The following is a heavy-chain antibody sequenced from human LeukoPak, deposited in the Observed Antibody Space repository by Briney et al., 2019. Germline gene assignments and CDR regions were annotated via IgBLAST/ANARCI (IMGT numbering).Heavy chain of an antibody. CDR2: IYSGGST. Sequence: GGSLRLSCAASGFTVSSNYMSWVRQAPGKGLEWVSVIYSGGSTYYADSVKGRFTISRDNSKNTLYLQMNSLKAEDTAVYYCAKGSSWYYFDYWGQGTLVTVSS. J-gene: IGHJ4*02. CDR3: AKGSSWYYFDY. V-gene: IGHV3-66*01. D-gene: IGHD6-13*01. CDR1: GFTVSSNY.